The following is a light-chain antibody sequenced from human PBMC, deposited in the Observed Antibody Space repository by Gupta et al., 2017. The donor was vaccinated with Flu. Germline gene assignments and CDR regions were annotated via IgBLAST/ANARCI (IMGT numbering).Light chain of an antibody. Sequence: VTISCTGTSSDVGGYNYVSWYQQHPGKAPKLMIYEVNKRPSGVPDRFSGSKSGNTAYLAVSGLQAEDEADYYCSSYGGSNNFGVFGGGTNLTVL. J-gene: IGLJ3*02. CDR2: EVN. CDR3: SSYGGSNNFGV. CDR1: SSDVGGYNY. V-gene: IGLV2-8*01.